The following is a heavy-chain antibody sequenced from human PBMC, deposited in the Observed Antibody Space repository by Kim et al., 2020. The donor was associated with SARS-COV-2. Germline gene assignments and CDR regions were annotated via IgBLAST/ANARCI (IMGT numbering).Heavy chain of an antibody. CDR3: ARARRDGYNLRFDP. Sequence: NPSLKSRVTISVDTSKNQFSLKLSSVTAADTAVYYCARARRDGYNLRFDPWGQGTLVTVSS. D-gene: IGHD5-12*01. V-gene: IGHV4-59*01. J-gene: IGHJ5*02.